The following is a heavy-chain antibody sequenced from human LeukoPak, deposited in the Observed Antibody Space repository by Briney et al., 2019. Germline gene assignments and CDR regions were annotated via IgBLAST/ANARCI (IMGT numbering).Heavy chain of an antibody. D-gene: IGHD6-6*01. V-gene: IGHV3-7*02. Sequence: GGSLRLSCAASGFTFSNYWMSWVRQAPGKGLEWVAYIKQDGSEKYYVDSVKGRFTISRDNAKDSLYLQMNSLRAEDTAVYYCARGPSIAARRGIDYWGQGTLGTVSS. CDR2: IKQDGSEK. CDR1: GFTFSNYW. CDR3: ARGPSIAARRGIDY. J-gene: IGHJ4*02.